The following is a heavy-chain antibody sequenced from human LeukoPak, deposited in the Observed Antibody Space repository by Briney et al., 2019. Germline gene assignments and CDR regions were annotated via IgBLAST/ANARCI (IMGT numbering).Heavy chain of an antibody. CDR1: GVSISHDY. Sequence: SETLSLTCTVSGVSISHDYWSWLRQPPGKGLEWIAYINNNGRTNYFPSLKSRVTISVDTSKNQFSLKLSSVTAADTAAYYCARGRARYYFDYWGQGTLVTVSS. CDR3: ARGRARYYFDY. V-gene: IGHV4-59*12. CDR2: INNNGRT. J-gene: IGHJ4*02.